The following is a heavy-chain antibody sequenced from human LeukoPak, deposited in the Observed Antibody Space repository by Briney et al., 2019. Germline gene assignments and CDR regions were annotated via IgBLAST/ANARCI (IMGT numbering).Heavy chain of an antibody. CDR3: ARDGTYGSGSYYPFDY. D-gene: IGHD3-10*01. J-gene: IGHJ4*02. Sequence: SETLSPTCAVSGYSISSGYYWGWIRQPPGKGLEWIGSIYHSGSTYYNPSLKSRVTISVDTSKNQFSLKLSSVTAADTAVYYCARDGTYGSGSYYPFDYWGQGTLVTVSS. CDR2: IYHSGST. CDR1: GYSISSGYY. V-gene: IGHV4-38-2*02.